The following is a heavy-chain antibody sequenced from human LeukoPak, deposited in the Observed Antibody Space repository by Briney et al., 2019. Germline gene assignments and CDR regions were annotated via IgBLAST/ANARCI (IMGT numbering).Heavy chain of an antibody. CDR1: GGTFSSHA. J-gene: IGHJ4*02. D-gene: IGHD6-13*01. CDR3: ARSSIIAAAGPYYFDY. V-gene: IGHV1-69*06. Sequence: SVKVSCKASGGTFSSHAISWVRQAPGQGLEWMGGIIPIFGTANYAQKFQGRVTITADKSTSTAYMELSSLRSEDTAVYYCARSSIIAAAGPYYFDYWGQGTLVTVSS. CDR2: IIPIFGTA.